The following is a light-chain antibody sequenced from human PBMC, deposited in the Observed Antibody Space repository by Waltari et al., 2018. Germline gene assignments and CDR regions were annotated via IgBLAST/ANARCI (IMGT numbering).Light chain of an antibody. CDR2: EVT. Sequence: QSALTQPASVSGSPGQSITISCTGTRSDVGHYYLVAWYQHHPGKVPKLIIYEVTNRPSGVSNRFSGSKSGNTASLTISGLQAEDEADYYCSSYAGNSVLFGGGTKLTVL. V-gene: IGLV2-23*02. J-gene: IGLJ2*01. CDR1: RSDVGHYYL. CDR3: SSYAGNSVL.